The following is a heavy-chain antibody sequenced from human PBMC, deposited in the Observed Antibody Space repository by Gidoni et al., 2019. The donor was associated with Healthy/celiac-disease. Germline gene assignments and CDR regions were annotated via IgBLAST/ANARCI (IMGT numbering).Heavy chain of an antibody. J-gene: IGHJ3*02. V-gene: IGHV3-9*01. CDR2: ISWNSGSI. D-gene: IGHD1-26*01. Sequence: EVQLVESGGGLVQPGRSLRLSCAASGFTCDDYAMHWVRQAPGKGLEWVSGISWNSGSIGYADSVKGRFTISRDNAKNSLYLQMNSLRAEDTALYYCAKDRGGAGRSAFDIWGQGTMVTVSS. CDR1: GFTCDDYA. CDR3: AKDRGGAGRSAFDI.